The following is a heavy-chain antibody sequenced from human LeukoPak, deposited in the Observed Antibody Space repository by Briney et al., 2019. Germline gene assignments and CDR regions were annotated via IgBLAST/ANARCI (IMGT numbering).Heavy chain of an antibody. D-gene: IGHD1-26*01. CDR1: GYTFTAYD. J-gene: IGHJ4*02. CDR3: TRGSLSGSSRDY. CDR2: MNPDTGDT. V-gene: IGHV1-8*01. Sequence: ASVRVSCKAPGYTFTAYDINWVRQASGQGLEWMGWMNPDTGDTGFAQKFQGRVTMTRDRSIDTAYMELRGLTSEDTAVYYCTRGSLSGSSRDYWGQGTLLTVSS.